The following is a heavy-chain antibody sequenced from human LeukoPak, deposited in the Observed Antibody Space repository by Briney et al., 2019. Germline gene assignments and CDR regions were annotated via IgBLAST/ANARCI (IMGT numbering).Heavy chain of an antibody. CDR2: ISSSSSYI. D-gene: IGHD3-22*01. J-gene: IGHJ4*02. Sequence: GGSLRLSCAASGFTFSSYSMNWVRQAPGKGLEWVSSISSSSSYIYYADSVKGRFTISRDNAKNTLYLQMNSLRVEDTAVYYCARETPYYDRYNYYSPFDDWGQGTLVTVSS. CDR1: GFTFSSYS. V-gene: IGHV3-21*01. CDR3: ARETPYYDRYNYYSPFDD.